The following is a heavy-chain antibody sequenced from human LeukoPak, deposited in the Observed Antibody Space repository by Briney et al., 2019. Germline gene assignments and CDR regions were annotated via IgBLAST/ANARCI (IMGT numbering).Heavy chain of an antibody. J-gene: IGHJ5*02. D-gene: IGHD3-16*01. V-gene: IGHV1-3*01. Sequence: ASVKVSCKASGYTFTSYAMHWVRQAPGQRLEWMGWINAGNGNTKYSQKFQGRVTITRDTSASTAYMELSSLRSEDTAVYYCARPMSGSWGRPWFDPWGQGTLVTVSS. CDR1: GYTFTSYA. CDR2: INAGNGNT. CDR3: ARPMSGSWGRPWFDP.